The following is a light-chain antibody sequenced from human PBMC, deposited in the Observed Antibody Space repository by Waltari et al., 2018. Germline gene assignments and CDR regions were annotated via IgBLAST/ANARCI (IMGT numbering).Light chain of an antibody. V-gene: IGLV2-23*02. J-gene: IGLJ2*01. CDR1: TTDIGTYKL. CDR3: CSYAGNDML. Sequence: QSALTQSASVSGSPGQSIAIPCNGTTTDIGTYKLVSWYQQHPGKAPKLLIYGVSKRPAGVSTRFSGSKSGNTASLTISGLQAEDEAEYYCCSYAGNDMLFGGGTKVTVL. CDR2: GVS.